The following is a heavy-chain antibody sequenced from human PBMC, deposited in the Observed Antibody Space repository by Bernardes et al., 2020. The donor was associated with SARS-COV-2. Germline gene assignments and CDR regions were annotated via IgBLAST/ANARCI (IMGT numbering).Heavy chain of an antibody. V-gene: IGHV3-21*06. D-gene: IGHD3-3*01. CDR1: GFPFNNYN. CDR3: TRGLLWRGNYYGVDV. J-gene: IGHJ6*02. Sequence: GGSLRLSCAASGFPFNNYNMKWFRQAPGKGLEWVSSINADTTDIDYANSVKGRFTISRDNARNSLFLHINSLRVEDTAVYYCTRGLLWRGNYYGVDVWGQGPTVTVSS. CDR2: INADTTDI.